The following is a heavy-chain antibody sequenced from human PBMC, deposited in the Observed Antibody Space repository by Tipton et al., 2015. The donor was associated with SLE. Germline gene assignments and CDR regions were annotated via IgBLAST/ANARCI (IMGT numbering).Heavy chain of an antibody. CDR2: IYYSGNT. CDR1: SYSISSGYY. J-gene: IGHJ4*02. CDR3: ARIPPNNYCDYGPFDY. Sequence: TLSLTCTVSSYSISSGYYWGWIRQPPGKGLEWIGSIYHSGSIYYSGNTYYNPSRESRSTISADTFKNNFSLKVTSVTAAVTAVYFCARIPPNNYCDYGPFDYWGQGILVPVFS. V-gene: IGHV4-38-2*02. D-gene: IGHD4-17*01.